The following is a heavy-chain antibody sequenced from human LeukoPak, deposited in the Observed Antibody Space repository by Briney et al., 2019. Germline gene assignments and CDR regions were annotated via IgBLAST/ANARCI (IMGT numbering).Heavy chain of an antibody. D-gene: IGHD2-15*01. CDR1: GFTFSSYE. Sequence: GGSLGLSCAASGFTFSSYEMNWVRQAPGKGLEWVSYTSSSGSTIYYADSVKGRFTISRDNAKNSLYLQMNSLRAEDTAVYYCARDRRYCSGGSCYFPPRWGQGTLVTVSS. V-gene: IGHV3-48*03. CDR2: TSSSGSTI. CDR3: ARDRRYCSGGSCYFPPR. J-gene: IGHJ4*02.